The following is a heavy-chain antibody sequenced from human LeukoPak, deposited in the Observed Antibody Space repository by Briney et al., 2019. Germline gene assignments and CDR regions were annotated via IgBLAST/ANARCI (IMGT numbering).Heavy chain of an antibody. CDR1: GGSISSGDYY. V-gene: IGHV4-61*08. Sequence: KPSQTLSLTCTVSGGSISSGDYYWSWTRQPPGKGLEWIGYIYYSGGTNYNPSLKSRVTISVDTSKNQFSLKLSSVTAADTAVYYCARSKDFWSGYYLDYWGQGTLVTVSS. CDR2: IYYSGGT. CDR3: ARSKDFWSGYYLDY. D-gene: IGHD3-3*01. J-gene: IGHJ4*02.